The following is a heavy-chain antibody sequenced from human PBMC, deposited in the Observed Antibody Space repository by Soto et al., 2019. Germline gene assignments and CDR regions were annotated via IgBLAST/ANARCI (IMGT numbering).Heavy chain of an antibody. Sequence: SLRLSCAASGFTFSSYAMSWVRQAPGKGLEWVSGISGSGGRTYYADSVKGRFTISRDNSKHTLCLQMNSLRAEDTAVYYCAKADDFWSGYHIYYYYGMDVWGQGTTVTVSS. CDR2: ISGSGGRT. CDR3: AKADDFWSGYHIYYYYGMDV. J-gene: IGHJ6*02. CDR1: GFTFSSYA. D-gene: IGHD3-3*01. V-gene: IGHV3-23*01.